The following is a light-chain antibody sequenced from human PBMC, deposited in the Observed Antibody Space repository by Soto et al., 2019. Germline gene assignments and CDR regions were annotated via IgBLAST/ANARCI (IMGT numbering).Light chain of an antibody. V-gene: IGKV1-39*01. CDR1: QSIDTH. CDR3: QQSYTYVRT. J-gene: IGKJ2*01. Sequence: DIQMTQSPSSLSASVGDRVTITCRASQSIDTHLVWYQQKPATAPKILIYVASSLESGVPSRFSGSGFGTDFTLTINNLQPEDFATYYCQQSYTYVRTFVQGTKVQIK. CDR2: VAS.